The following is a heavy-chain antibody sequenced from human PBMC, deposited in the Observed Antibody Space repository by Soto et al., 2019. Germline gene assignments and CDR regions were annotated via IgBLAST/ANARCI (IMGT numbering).Heavy chain of an antibody. CDR3: ARGRASGSYYLLDY. D-gene: IGHD3-10*01. CDR1: GYTFTGYY. Sequence: ASVKVSCKASGYTFTGYYMHWVRQAPGQGLEWMGWIDPNSGGTNYAQKFQGRVTMTRDTSISTAYMELSRLRSDDTAVYYCARGRASGSYYLLDYWGQGTLVTVSS. CDR2: IDPNSGGT. J-gene: IGHJ4*02. V-gene: IGHV1-2*02.